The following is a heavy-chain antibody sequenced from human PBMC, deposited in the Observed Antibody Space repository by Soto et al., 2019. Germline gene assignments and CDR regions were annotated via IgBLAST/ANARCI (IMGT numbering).Heavy chain of an antibody. D-gene: IGHD3-3*01. CDR3: ATGVIWIGYFTVDS. CDR1: GGSFGNSA. Sequence: QVLLVQSGAEVKKPGSSVKISCKASGGSFGNSAINWVRQTPGQGLEWLGGFIPVYRTLNYAQKFKCRVTITADESTGTAYMTLSSLASNDTAVYYCATGVIWIGYFTVDSWGQGTRVTVSS. V-gene: IGHV1-69*01. J-gene: IGHJ4*02. CDR2: FIPVYRTL.